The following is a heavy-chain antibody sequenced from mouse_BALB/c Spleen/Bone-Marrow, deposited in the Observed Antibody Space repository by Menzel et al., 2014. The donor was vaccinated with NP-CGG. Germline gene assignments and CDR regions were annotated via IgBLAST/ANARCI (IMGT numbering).Heavy chain of an antibody. Sequence: LVKTGASVKISCKASGYSFTGYYMHWVKQSHGKSLEWIGYISCYNGATSYNQKFKGKATFTVDTSSSTAYMQFNSLTFEASAVYYCARGDGYYGDFDYGGQGPPLTVSS. CDR2: ISCYNGAT. D-gene: IGHD2-3*01. J-gene: IGHJ2*01. CDR3: ARGDGYYGDFDY. CDR1: GYSFTGYY. V-gene: IGHV1S34*01.